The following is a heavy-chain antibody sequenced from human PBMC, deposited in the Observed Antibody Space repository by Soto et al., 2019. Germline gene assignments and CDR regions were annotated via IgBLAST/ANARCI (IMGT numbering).Heavy chain of an antibody. CDR3: AKEIAAAGDLDY. D-gene: IGHD6-25*01. CDR1: GFAFSSYG. V-gene: IGHV3-30*18. Sequence: GESLKISCVASGFAFSSYGIHWVRQAPGKGLEWVAVISSDGNTQYYANYVKGRFTISRDNSKNTLYLQMDSLRPEDTAVYYCAKEIAAAGDLDYWGHGTLVTVYS. J-gene: IGHJ4*01. CDR2: ISSDGNTQ.